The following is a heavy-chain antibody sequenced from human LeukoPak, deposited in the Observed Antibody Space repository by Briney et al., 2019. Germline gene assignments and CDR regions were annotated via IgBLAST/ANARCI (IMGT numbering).Heavy chain of an antibody. V-gene: IGHV7-4-1*02. CDR2: INTNTGNP. CDR3: AREYYDILTGHNWFDP. Sequence: ASVKVSCKASGYTFTSYAMNWVRQAPGQGLEWMGWINTNTGNPTYAQGFTGRFVFSLDTSVSTAYLQISSLKAEDTAVYYCAREYYDILTGHNWFDPWGQGTLVTVSS. J-gene: IGHJ5*02. CDR1: GYTFTSYA. D-gene: IGHD3-9*01.